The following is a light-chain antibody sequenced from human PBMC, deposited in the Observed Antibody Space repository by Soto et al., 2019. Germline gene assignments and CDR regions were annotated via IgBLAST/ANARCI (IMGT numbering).Light chain of an antibody. V-gene: IGLV2-14*01. CDR3: SSYTSSGVV. Sequence: QSALTQPASVSGSPGQSITISCTGTSSDVGGYNYVSWYQQHPGKAPKLMIYDVSNRPSGVSNRFSGSKSGNTASLTISWLQAEDEADYYCSSYTSSGVVFGGGTKLTVL. CDR2: DVS. CDR1: SSDVGGYNY. J-gene: IGLJ2*01.